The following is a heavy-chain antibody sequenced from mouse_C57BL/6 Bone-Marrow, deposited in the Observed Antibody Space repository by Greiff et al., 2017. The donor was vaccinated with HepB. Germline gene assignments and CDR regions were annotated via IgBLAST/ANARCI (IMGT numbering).Heavy chain of an antibody. D-gene: IGHD2-14*01. CDR1: GFTFSSYA. CDR3: AREGYDGAMDY. V-gene: IGHV5-4*01. Sequence: EVKLMESGGGLVKPGGSLKLSCAASGFTFSSYAMSWVRQTPEKRLEWVATISDGGSYTYYPDNVKGRFTISRDNAKNNLYLQMSHLKSEDTAMYYCAREGYDGAMDYWGQGTSVTVSS. J-gene: IGHJ4*01. CDR2: ISDGGSYT.